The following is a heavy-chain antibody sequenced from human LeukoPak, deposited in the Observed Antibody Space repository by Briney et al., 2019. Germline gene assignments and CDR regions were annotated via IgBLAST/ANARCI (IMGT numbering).Heavy chain of an antibody. V-gene: IGHV3-21*01. Sequence: GGSLRLSCAASGFTFSSYSMNWVRQAPGKGLEWVSSISSSSSYIYYADSVKGRFTISRDNAKNSLYLQINSLRAEDTAVYYCARDLYGSGSYAAFDIWGQGTMVTVSS. CDR3: ARDLYGSGSYAAFDI. D-gene: IGHD3-10*01. CDR2: ISSSSSYI. J-gene: IGHJ3*02. CDR1: GFTFSSYS.